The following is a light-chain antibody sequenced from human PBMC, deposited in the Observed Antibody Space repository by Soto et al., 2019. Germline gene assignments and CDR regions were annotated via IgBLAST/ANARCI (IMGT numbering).Light chain of an antibody. V-gene: IGLV2-8*01. CDR2: EVT. Sequence: QSVLTQPPSASGSPGLSVTISCTGTSSDFGGYNYVSWYQQHPGKAPKLVIYEVTKRPSGVPDRFSGSKSGNTASLTVSGLQAEDEADYYCSSYVGSMVFGGGTKVTVL. J-gene: IGLJ2*01. CDR3: SSYVGSMV. CDR1: SSDFGGYNY.